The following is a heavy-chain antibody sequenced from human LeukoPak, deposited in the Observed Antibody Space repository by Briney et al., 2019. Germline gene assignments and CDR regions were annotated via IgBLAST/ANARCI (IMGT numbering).Heavy chain of an antibody. CDR2: INPNSGGT. CDR1: GYTFTGYY. CDR3: ARDSLYYYDSSGYYSPHFDY. D-gene: IGHD3-22*01. Sequence: ASVKVSCKASGYTFTGYYMHWVRQAPEQGLEWMGWINPNSGGTNYAQKFQGRVTMTRDTSISTAYMELSRLRSDDTAVYYCARDSLYYYDSSGYYSPHFDYWGQGTLVTVSS. J-gene: IGHJ4*02. V-gene: IGHV1-2*02.